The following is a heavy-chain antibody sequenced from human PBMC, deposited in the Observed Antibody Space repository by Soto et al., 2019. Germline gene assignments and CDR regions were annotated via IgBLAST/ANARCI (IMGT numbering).Heavy chain of an antibody. D-gene: IGHD3-10*01. V-gene: IGHV3-23*01. J-gene: IGHJ6*02. CDR3: ASSSGDLDVYGMDI. CDR2: VTGGGHTT. Sequence: WGSLRLSCAASGFTFSRYAMSWVRQAPGKGLEWVSTVTGGGHTTYNADSVNGRFTISRDNSKSTLYLQMNNLRAEDTAIYYCASSSGDLDVYGMDIWGPGTTVTVSS. CDR1: GFTFSRYA.